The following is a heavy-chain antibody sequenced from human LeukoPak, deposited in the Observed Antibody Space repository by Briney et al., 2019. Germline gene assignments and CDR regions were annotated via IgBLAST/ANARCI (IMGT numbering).Heavy chain of an antibody. J-gene: IGHJ3*02. D-gene: IGHD3-9*01. V-gene: IGHV7-4-1*02. CDR3: ARDPNVLRYFDWLLGHDALDI. CDR1: GYTFTSYA. Sequence: ASVKVSCKASGYTFTSYAMNWVRQAPGQGLEWMGWINTNTGNPTYAQGFTGRFVFSLDTSVSTAYLQISSLKAEDTAVYYCARDPNVLRYFDWLLGHDALDIWGQGTMVTVSS. CDR2: INTNTGNP.